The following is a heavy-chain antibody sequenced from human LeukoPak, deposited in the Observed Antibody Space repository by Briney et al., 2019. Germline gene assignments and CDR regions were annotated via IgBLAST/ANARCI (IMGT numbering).Heavy chain of an antibody. Sequence: PGGSLRLSCAASGFSFSSYWMSWVRQAPGKGLEWVANIKQDGSEKYYVDSVKGRFTISRDNAKNSLYLQMNSLRAEDTAVYYCAKVRKRGGYHDAFDIWGQGTMVTVSS. D-gene: IGHD6-19*01. CDR3: AKVRKRGGYHDAFDI. J-gene: IGHJ3*02. CDR2: IKQDGSEK. V-gene: IGHV3-7*01. CDR1: GFSFSSYW.